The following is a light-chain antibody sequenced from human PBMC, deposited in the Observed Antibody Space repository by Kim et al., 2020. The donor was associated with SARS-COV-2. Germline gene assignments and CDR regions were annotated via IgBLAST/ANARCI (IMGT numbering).Light chain of an antibody. CDR3: QQYHSYPLT. CDR2: MTS. CDR1: QSISSW. J-gene: IGKJ4*01. Sequence: DIQMTQSFSTLSASVGDRVTITCRASQSISSWLAWYQQKPGKAPKPLIYMTSSLESGVPSRFSGSGSGTDFTLTISSLQPDDFATYFCQQYHSYPLTFGGGTQVEI. V-gene: IGKV1-5*03.